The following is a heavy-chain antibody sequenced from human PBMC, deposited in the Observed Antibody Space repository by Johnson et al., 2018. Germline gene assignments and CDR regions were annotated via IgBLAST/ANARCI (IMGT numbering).Heavy chain of an antibody. CDR1: GFTFSSYG. CDR2: IWYDGSNK. D-gene: IGHD2-15*01. V-gene: IGHV3-33*06. J-gene: IGHJ4*02. Sequence: QVQLVQSGGGVVQXGRSLRLXCVASGFTFSSYGMHWVRQAPGKGLEWVAVIWYDGSNKYYADSVKGRFTISRDNSKNTLYLPMNSLRAEDTAVYYGAKDPGGYCSGGSCYSPLDYWGQGTLVTVSS. CDR3: AKDPGGYCSGGSCYSPLDY.